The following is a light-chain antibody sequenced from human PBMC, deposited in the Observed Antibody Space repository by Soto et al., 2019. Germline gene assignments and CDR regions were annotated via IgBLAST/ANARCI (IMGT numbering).Light chain of an antibody. V-gene: IGKV3-20*01. J-gene: IGKJ1*01. CDR2: GAS. CDR3: QRYGDSQA. CDR1: QSASSNY. Sequence: EIVLTQSPGTLSLSPGERATLSCRASQSASSNYLAWYQQKPGQAPRLLIHGASSSATGIPDRFSGSGSGTDFTLTISRLETEDFAVYYCQRYGDSQAFGQGTKVEI.